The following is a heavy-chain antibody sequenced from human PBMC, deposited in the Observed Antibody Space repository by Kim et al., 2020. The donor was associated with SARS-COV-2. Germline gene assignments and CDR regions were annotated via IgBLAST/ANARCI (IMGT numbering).Heavy chain of an antibody. CDR1: GFTFSSYA. Sequence: GGSLRLSCATSGFTFSSYAMSWVRQAPGKGLEWVSAISGSGDSTYYADSVKGRFTISRDNSKNTLYLQMNSLRAEDTAVYYCTKPDILTGYQPTPGTHFVYWGQGTLVTVSS. CDR2: ISGSGDST. CDR3: TKPDILTGYQPTPGTHFVY. V-gene: IGHV3-23*01. J-gene: IGHJ4*02. D-gene: IGHD3-9*01.